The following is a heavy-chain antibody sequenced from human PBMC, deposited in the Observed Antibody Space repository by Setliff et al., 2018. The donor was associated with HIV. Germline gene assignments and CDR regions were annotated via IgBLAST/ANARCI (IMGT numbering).Heavy chain of an antibody. J-gene: IGHJ6*03. V-gene: IGHV4-39*01. CDR3: ARHVILLEWLSYFYMDV. CDR1: GGSISSSSYY. Sequence: PSETLSLTCTVSGGSISSSSYYWGWMRQPPGKGLEWIGSISYSGNIYYNASLKSRVTISLDTSKRQLSLRLTSVTAADTAVYYCARHVILLEWLSYFYMDVWGKGATVTVSS. CDR2: ISYSGNI. D-gene: IGHD6-19*01.